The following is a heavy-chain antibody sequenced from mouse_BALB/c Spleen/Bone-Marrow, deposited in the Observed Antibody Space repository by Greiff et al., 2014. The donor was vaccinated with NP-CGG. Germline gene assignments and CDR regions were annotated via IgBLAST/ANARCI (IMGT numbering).Heavy chain of an antibody. J-gene: IGHJ3*01. Sequence: LVESGPELVKPGASVRISCKASGYTFTSYYIHWVKQRPGQGLEWIGWIYPGNVNTKYNEKFKGKATLTADKSSSTAYMQLSSLTSEDSAVYFCARVDFITSGPDAYWGQGTLVTVSA. CDR3: ARVDFITSGPDAY. V-gene: IGHV1S56*01. D-gene: IGHD1-1*01. CDR1: GYTFTSYY. CDR2: IYPGNVNT.